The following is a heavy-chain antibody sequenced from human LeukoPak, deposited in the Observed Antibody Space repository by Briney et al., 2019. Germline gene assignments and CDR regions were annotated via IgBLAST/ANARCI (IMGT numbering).Heavy chain of an antibody. CDR1: GGSISSTSYY. D-gene: IGHD2-15*01. CDR2: VYYSGST. CDR3: ARVEYCSAGSCYSGVVDY. J-gene: IGHJ4*02. V-gene: IGHV4-39*07. Sequence: SETLSLTFIVSGGSISSTSYYWGWIRQPPGKGLEWIGSVYYSGSTYYNPSLKSRVTLSVDTSKNQFSLKLSSVTAADTAVYYCARVEYCSAGSCYSGVVDYWGQGTLVTVSS.